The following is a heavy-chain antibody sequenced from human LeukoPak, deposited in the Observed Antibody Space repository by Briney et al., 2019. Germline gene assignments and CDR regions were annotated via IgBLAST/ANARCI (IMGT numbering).Heavy chain of an antibody. D-gene: IGHD3-9*01. V-gene: IGHV3-30*03. CDR1: GFTFSNYG. J-gene: IGHJ4*02. CDR2: ISYDGKNM. Sequence: GRSLRLSCAASGFTFSNYGMHWVRQAPGKGLEWVAVISYDGKNMYYADSVKGRFTISRDNSQNTLYLQMNSLRVEDTGVYYCASYDILTGYHSPFDYWGQGSLVTVSS. CDR3: ASYDILTGYHSPFDY.